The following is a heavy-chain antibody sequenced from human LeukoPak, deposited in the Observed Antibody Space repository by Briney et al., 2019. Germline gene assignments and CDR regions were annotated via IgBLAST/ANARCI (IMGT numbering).Heavy chain of an antibody. V-gene: IGHV4-34*01. Sequence: PSETLSLTCAVYGGSFSGYYWSWIRQPPGKGLEWIGEINHSGSTNYNPSLKSRVAISVDTSKNQFSLKLSSVTAADTAVYYCARVRTYYGSGSYFLNGSYYFDYWGQGTLVTASS. J-gene: IGHJ4*02. CDR2: INHSGST. CDR3: ARVRTYYGSGSYFLNGSYYFDY. CDR1: GGSFSGYY. D-gene: IGHD3-10*01.